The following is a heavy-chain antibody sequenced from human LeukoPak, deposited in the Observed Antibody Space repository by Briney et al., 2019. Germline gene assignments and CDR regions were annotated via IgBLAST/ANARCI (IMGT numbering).Heavy chain of an antibody. CDR3: ARLVMITFGGVIVIPKAAYHFDY. CDR1: GGSFSGYY. J-gene: IGHJ4*02. CDR2: INHSGST. Sequence: NPSETLSLTCAVYGGSFSGYYWSWIRQPPGKGLEWIGEINHSGSTNYNPSLKSRVTISVDTSKNQFSLKLSSVTAADTAVYYCARLVMITFGGVIVIPKAAYHFDYWGQGTLVTVSS. D-gene: IGHD3-16*02. V-gene: IGHV4-34*01.